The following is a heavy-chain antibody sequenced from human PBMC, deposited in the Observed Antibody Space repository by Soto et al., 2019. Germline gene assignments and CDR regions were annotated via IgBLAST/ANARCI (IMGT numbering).Heavy chain of an antibody. CDR3: AGRSGRDCSVGSCYLYFDS. Sequence: QVQLQESGPGLVKPSETLSLTCTVSGASISSYYWGWIRQPPGKGLEWIGHMYHSGTTNYNSSLKSRVTISTDTSKNQFSLKLSTVTAADTAVYYCAGRSGRDCSVGSCYLYFDSWGQGTLVTVSS. J-gene: IGHJ4*02. CDR1: GASISSYY. D-gene: IGHD2-15*01. V-gene: IGHV4-59*08. CDR2: MYHSGTT.